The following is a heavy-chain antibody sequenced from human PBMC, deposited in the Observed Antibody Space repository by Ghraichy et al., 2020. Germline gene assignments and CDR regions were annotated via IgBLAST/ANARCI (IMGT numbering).Heavy chain of an antibody. D-gene: IGHD3-22*01. Sequence: GGSLRLSCAASGFTFSSYEMNWVRQAPGKGLEWVSYISSSSSSIYYADSVKGRFTISRDNAKNSLYLQMNSLRAEDTAVYYCARSLDESSGYYHHWYFDLWGRGTLVTVSS. V-gene: IGHV3-21*05. CDR3: ARSLDESSGYYHHWYFDL. CDR2: ISSSSSSI. J-gene: IGHJ2*01. CDR1: GFTFSSYE.